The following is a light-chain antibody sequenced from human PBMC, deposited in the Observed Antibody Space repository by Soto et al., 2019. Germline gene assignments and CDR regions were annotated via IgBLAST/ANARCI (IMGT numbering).Light chain of an antibody. CDR3: QQRSNWPWT. CDR2: DAS. V-gene: IGKV3-11*01. J-gene: IGKJ1*01. CDR1: QSVSSY. Sequence: EIVLTQSPATLSLSPGERATLSCWASQSVSSYLAWYQHKPGQVPRLLIYDASNRATGIPARFSGSGSGTDFTLTISSLEPEDFAVYYCQQRSNWPWTFGQGTKVEIK.